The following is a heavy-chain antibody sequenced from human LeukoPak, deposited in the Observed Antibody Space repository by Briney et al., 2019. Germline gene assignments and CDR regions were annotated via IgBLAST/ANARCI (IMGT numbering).Heavy chain of an antibody. V-gene: IGHV3-9*01. Sequence: GGSLRLSCAASGFTFDDYAMHWVRQAPGKGLEWVSGIGWNSGSIGYADSVKGRFTISRDNAKNSLYLQMNSLRAEDTALYYCAKSLIGEPIGDISYYYGMDVWGQGTTVTVSS. D-gene: IGHD3-9*01. CDR2: IGWNSGSI. CDR3: AKSLIGEPIGDISYYYGMDV. CDR1: GFTFDDYA. J-gene: IGHJ6*02.